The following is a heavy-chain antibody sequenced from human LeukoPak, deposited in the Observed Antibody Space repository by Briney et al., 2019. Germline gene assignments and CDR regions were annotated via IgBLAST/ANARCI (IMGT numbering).Heavy chain of an antibody. J-gene: IGHJ4*02. CDR3: AREAYCGGDCGGLDY. Sequence: GGSLRLSCAASEFSVGSNYMSWVRQAPGEGLEWVSLIYSGGSTYYADSVKGRFTISRDNSKNTLYLQMNSLRAEDTAVYYCAREAYCGGDCGGLDYWGQGTLVTVSS. CDR2: IYSGGST. CDR1: EFSVGSNY. D-gene: IGHD2-21*02. V-gene: IGHV3-66*01.